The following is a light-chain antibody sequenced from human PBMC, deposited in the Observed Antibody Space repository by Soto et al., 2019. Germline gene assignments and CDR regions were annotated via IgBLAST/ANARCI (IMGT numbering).Light chain of an antibody. CDR2: DVS. Sequence: QAVVTQPASVSGSPGQSITISCTGTSSDIDDYYYVSWYQQHPGRAPRLIISDVSNRPSGISNRFSGSKSGNTASLTISGLQAEDEADYYCSSYPHTTATVLFGGGTKVTVL. J-gene: IGLJ2*01. CDR3: SSYPHTTATVL. CDR1: SSDIDDYYY. V-gene: IGLV2-14*03.